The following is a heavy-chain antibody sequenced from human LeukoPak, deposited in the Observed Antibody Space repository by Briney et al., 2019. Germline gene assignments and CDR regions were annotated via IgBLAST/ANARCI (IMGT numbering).Heavy chain of an antibody. CDR1: GFTFDDYY. D-gene: IGHD3-10*01. V-gene: IGHV3-11*04. CDR3: ARPARSGIYYPDAFEN. Sequence: GGSLRLSCTASGFTFDDYYITWIRQAPGKGLGWVAYISSIGPATYYADPLKGRFTISRDNAKNPPYLQMDSLKAEDTAMYYRARPARSGIYYPDAFENWGQGTMVTVSS. J-gene: IGHJ3*02. CDR2: ISSIGPAT.